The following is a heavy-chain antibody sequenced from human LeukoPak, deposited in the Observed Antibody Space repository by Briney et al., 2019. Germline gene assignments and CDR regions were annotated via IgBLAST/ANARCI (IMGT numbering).Heavy chain of an antibody. D-gene: IGHD6-19*01. Sequence: SETLSLTCSVSGDSIRDKNFYWGWIRQPPGKGLEWIGSVYYSGSTYYNPSLKSRVTISVDTSKNQFSLKLSSVTAADTAVYYCARHVRSGSGWPLSMSDYFDYWGQGTLVTVSS. CDR2: VYYSGST. J-gene: IGHJ4*02. CDR1: GDSIRDKNFY. V-gene: IGHV4-39*01. CDR3: ARHVRSGSGWPLSMSDYFDY.